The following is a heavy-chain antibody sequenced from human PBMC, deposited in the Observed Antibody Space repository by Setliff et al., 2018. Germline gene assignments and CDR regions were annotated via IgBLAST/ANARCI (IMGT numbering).Heavy chain of an antibody. J-gene: IGHJ6*02. CDR1: GYTFTSYG. CDR3: ARVGKAYYGMDV. CDR2: ISAGNGNT. V-gene: IGHV1-18*01. Sequence: ASVKVSCKASGYTFTSYGISWVRQAPGQGLEWMGWISAGNGNTGYAQKFQGRVTMTRNTSISTAYMELRSLRSDDTAVYYCARVGKAYYGMDVWGQGTTVTVSS.